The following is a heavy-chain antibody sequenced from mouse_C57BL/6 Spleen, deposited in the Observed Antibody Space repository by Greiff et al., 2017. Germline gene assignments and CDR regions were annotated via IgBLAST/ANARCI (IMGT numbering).Heavy chain of an antibody. CDR2: ILPGGGST. CDR3: ARPIYYDYDGCAY. D-gene: IGHD2-4*01. CDR1: GYTFTGYW. Sequence: VQLQQSGAELMKPGASVKLSCKATGYTFTGYWIEWVKQRPGHGLEWIGEILPGGGSTNYNENFKGKATFTADTSSNTAYMQLSSLTTEDSAIYYCARPIYYDYDGCAYWGQGTLVTVSA. J-gene: IGHJ3*01. V-gene: IGHV1-9*01.